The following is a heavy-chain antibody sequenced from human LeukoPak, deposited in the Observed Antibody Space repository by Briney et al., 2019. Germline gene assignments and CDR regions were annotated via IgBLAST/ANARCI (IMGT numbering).Heavy chain of an antibody. CDR3: ARAVAGNPRLDY. CDR1: GESFSGHY. CDR2: INHSGST. V-gene: IGHV4-34*01. D-gene: IGHD6-19*01. Sequence: PETLSLTCAVYGESFSGHYWSWIRQPPGKGLEWIGEINHSGSTNYNPSLKSRVIISVDTSKNQFSLKVTSVTAADTAVYYCARAVAGNPRLDYWGQGTLVTVSS. J-gene: IGHJ4*02.